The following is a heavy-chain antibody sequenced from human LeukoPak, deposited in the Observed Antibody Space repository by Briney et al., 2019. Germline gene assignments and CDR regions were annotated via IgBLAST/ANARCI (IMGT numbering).Heavy chain of an antibody. CDR2: ISYDGSSR. D-gene: IGHD2-15*01. V-gene: IGHV3-30-3*01. Sequence: PGRSLRLSCAASGFSFTYYAMHWVRRAPGKGLEWVAIISYDGSSRFYADSVKGRFTISRDNTKNTLDLQMNSLRPDDTAVYYCATDQAWQLNQWGPGTAVIVSS. CDR3: ATDQAWQLNQ. CDR1: GFSFTYYA. J-gene: IGHJ4*02.